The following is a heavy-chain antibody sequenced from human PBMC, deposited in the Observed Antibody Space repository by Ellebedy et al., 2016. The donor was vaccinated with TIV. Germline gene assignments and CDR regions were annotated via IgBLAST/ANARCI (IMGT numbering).Heavy chain of an antibody. CDR2: IKSDADGGTA. CDR3: TKARDGGGSVDY. J-gene: IGHJ4*02. Sequence: GESLKISCAASGFTFGNAWMSWVRRAPGKGLEWIGRIKSDADGGTADYATPVKGRFTISRNDSQSTLYLQVSSLKTEDTAVYYCTKARDGGGSVDYWGQGTLVTVSS. CDR1: GFTFGNAW. V-gene: IGHV3-15*01. D-gene: IGHD2-15*01.